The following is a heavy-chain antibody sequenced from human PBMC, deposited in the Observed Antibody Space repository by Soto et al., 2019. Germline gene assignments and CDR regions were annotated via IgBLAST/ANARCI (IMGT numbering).Heavy chain of an antibody. Sequence: QLQLRESGPGLVKPSETLSLTCTVSGGSIIGGGGGLYYWSWIRQPPGKGLEWIGYIYDSGSTYYNPSLKGRVTISVDTSKNQFSLRLSSVTAADTAVYYCAREVIPLTTDWYFDLWGRGTLVTVSS. J-gene: IGHJ2*01. CDR2: IYDSGST. D-gene: IGHD4-17*01. CDR3: AREVIPLTTDWYFDL. CDR1: GGSIIGGGGGLYY. V-gene: IGHV4-30-4*01.